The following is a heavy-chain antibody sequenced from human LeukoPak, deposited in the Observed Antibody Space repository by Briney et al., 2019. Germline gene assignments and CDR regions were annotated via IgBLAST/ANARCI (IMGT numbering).Heavy chain of an antibody. Sequence: SETLSLTCAVYGGSFSGYYWSWIRQPPGKGLEWIGEINHSGSTNYNPSLKSRVTISVDTSKNQFSLKLSSVTAADTAVYYCARAYGYSSSWHLGYWGQGTLVTVSS. D-gene: IGHD6-13*01. CDR1: GGSFSGYY. CDR2: INHSGST. J-gene: IGHJ4*02. CDR3: ARAYGYSSSWHLGY. V-gene: IGHV4-34*01.